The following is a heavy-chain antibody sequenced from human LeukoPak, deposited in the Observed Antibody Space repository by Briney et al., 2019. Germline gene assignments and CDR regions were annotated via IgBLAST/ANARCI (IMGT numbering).Heavy chain of an antibody. CDR1: GFTFSSNW. Sequence: PGGSLRLSCVASGFTFSSNWLHWVRQAPGKGLVWVSRISSDGSNTNYADSVKGRFTISRDNAKNTLYLQVDSLTAEDTAVYYCASRNFGSSPFDYWGQGTLVTVSS. CDR2: ISSDGSNT. D-gene: IGHD3-10*01. CDR3: ASRNFGSSPFDY. J-gene: IGHJ4*02. V-gene: IGHV3-74*01.